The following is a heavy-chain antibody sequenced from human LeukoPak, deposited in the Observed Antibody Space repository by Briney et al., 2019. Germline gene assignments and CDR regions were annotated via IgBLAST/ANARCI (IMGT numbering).Heavy chain of an antibody. Sequence: SCKASGYTFTSYGISWVRQAPGEGLEWVSAISGSGVTTHYAGSVKGRFSISRDNSKNTLYLQMNSLRAEDTALYYCAKKVVVGATSPYSDFQDWGQGTLVTVSS. CDR2: ISGSGVTT. CDR3: AKKVVVGATSPYSDFQD. V-gene: IGHV3-23*01. J-gene: IGHJ1*01. D-gene: IGHD1-26*01. CDR1: GYTFTSYG.